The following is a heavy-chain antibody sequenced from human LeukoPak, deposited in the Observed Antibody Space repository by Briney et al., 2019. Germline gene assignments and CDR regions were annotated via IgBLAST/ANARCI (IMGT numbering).Heavy chain of an antibody. CDR1: GFTFNNYW. V-gene: IGHV3-74*01. Sequence: HPGGSLRLSCAGSGFTFNNYWMHWVRQAPGKGLVWVSRISRDGIITNYADSVKGRFTISRDDAKNTLYLQMNSLRVEDTAAYYCARGGEPTFFDYWGQGTLVTVSS. J-gene: IGHJ4*02. CDR2: ISRDGIIT. CDR3: ARGGEPTFFDY. D-gene: IGHD3-16*01.